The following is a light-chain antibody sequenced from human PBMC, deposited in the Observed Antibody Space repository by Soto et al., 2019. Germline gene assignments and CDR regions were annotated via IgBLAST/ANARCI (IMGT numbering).Light chain of an antibody. CDR1: SSNVGSYNL. CDR2: DVS. V-gene: IGLV2-23*02. Sequence: QSALTQPASVSGSPGQSITISCTGTSSNVGSYNLVSWYQQHPGKAPKLMIYDVSKRPSGVSNRFSGSKSGNTASLTISGRQAEDEADYYCCSYAGSSTSYVFGTGTKLTVL. CDR3: CSYAGSSTSYV. J-gene: IGLJ1*01.